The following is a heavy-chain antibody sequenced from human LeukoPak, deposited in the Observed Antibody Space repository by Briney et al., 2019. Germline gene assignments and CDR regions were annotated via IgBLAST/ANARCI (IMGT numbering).Heavy chain of an antibody. CDR3: TSLFSPN. V-gene: IGHV3-7*01. J-gene: IGHJ4*02. Sequence: GGSLRLSCAASGFIFSDYWMSWVRQAPEKGLEWVANIKQDGSQEFYADSVKGRFTISRDNAMNSLYLQMDRLTPADTGVYYCTSLFSPNWGQGTLVTVSS. CDR1: GFIFSDYW. CDR2: IKQDGSQE.